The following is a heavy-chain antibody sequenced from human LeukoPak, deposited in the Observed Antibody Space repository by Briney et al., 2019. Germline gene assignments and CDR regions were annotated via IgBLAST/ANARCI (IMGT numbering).Heavy chain of an antibody. D-gene: IGHD2-2*01. CDR1: GFTFSGSA. CDR2: IRSKANSYAT. CDR3: AVAGGCSSTSCSIWLRFDP. J-gene: IGHJ5*02. Sequence: GGSLRLSCAASGFTFSGSAMHWVRQASGKGLEWVGRIRSKANSYATAYAASVKGRFTISRDDSKNTAYLQMNSLKTKDTAVYYCAVAGGCSSTSCSIWLRFDPWGQGTLVTVSS. V-gene: IGHV3-73*01.